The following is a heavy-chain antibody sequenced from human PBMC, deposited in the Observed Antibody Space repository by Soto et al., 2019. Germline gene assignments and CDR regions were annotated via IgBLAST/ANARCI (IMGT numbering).Heavy chain of an antibody. CDR3: ARDSALIYGDYTGGFDY. V-gene: IGHV4-59*01. CDR1: GGSISSYY. Sequence: SETLSLTCTVSGGSISSYYWSWIRQPPGKGLEWIGYIYYSGSTNYNPSLKSRVTISVDTAKNQFSLKLSSVTAADTAVYYCARDSALIYGDYTGGFDYWGQATLVTVSS. D-gene: IGHD4-17*01. J-gene: IGHJ4*02. CDR2: IYYSGST.